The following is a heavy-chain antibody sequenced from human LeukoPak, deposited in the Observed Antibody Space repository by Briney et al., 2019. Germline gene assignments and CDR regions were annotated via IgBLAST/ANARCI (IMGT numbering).Heavy chain of an antibody. CDR1: GFTFSTYW. J-gene: IGHJ4*02. Sequence: GGSLRLSCAASGFTFSTYWMSWVRQAPGKGLEWVANIKEDGSEKYYGDSVKGRFTISRDNAKNSLYLQMNSLRAEDTAVYYCARVWNERGAHFDYWGQGTLVTVSS. CDR3: ARVWNERGAHFDY. CDR2: IKEDGSEK. D-gene: IGHD1-1*01. V-gene: IGHV3-7*03.